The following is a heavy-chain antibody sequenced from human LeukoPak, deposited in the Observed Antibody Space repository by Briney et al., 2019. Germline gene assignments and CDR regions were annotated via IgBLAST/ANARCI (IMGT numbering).Heavy chain of an antibody. Sequence: GGSLRLSCTASGITFSSYGMHWVRQAPGKGLEWVAVIGYDGSDKYYADSVKGRFTISRDNSKNTLYLQINSLGAEDTALYYCARDYESLFDYWGQGTLVTVSS. CDR2: IGYDGSDK. CDR1: GITFSSYG. V-gene: IGHV3-33*01. D-gene: IGHD3-3*01. J-gene: IGHJ4*02. CDR3: ARDYESLFDY.